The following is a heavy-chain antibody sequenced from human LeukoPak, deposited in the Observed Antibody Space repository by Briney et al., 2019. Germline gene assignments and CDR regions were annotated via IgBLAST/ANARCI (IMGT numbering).Heavy chain of an antibody. CDR3: ARDQRGFRNGLPYYYYYGMDV. CDR1: GFTFSNYA. D-gene: IGHD5-18*01. J-gene: IGHJ6*02. Sequence: PGGSLRLSCAASGFTFSNYAMHWVRQAPGKGLEWVAVISYDGSNKYYADSVKGRFTISRDNSKNTLYLQMNSLRAEDTAVYYCARDQRGFRNGLPYYYYYGMDVWGQGTTATVSS. CDR2: ISYDGSNK. V-gene: IGHV3-30-3*01.